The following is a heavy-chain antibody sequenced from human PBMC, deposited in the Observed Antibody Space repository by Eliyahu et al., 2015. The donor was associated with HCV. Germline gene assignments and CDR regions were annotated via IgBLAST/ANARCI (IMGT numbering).Heavy chain of an antibody. V-gene: IGHV4-59*08. Sequence: QVQLQESGPGLVKPSETLVLTCXVSGGSLNNNYWSWIRQPPGKGLQWIGYIYYTGGFRKYNPSLKSRVTISVDTSRDQFSLRLTSMTAADTAIYYCAKHSVTVTDTWWLDPWSQGTLVTVSS. CDR2: IYYTGGFR. CDR1: GGSLNNNY. D-gene: IGHD6-19*01. J-gene: IGHJ5*02. CDR3: AKHSVTVTDTWWLDP.